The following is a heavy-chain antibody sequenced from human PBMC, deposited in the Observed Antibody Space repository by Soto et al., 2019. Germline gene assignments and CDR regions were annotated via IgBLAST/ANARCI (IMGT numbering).Heavy chain of an antibody. J-gene: IGHJ5*02. CDR2: TYFRSKWYN. V-gene: IGHV6-1*01. Sequence: PSQTLSLTCAISGDSVSSNTASWNWIRQSPSRGLERLGRTYFRSKWYNDYAVSVKSRIIINPDTSNNQFSLQLNSVTSEDTAVYFCAKGDNLGPKTGYAFDPWGQGIMVTVSS. CDR3: AKGDNLGPKTGYAFDP. CDR1: GDSVSSNTAS. D-gene: IGHD5-12*01.